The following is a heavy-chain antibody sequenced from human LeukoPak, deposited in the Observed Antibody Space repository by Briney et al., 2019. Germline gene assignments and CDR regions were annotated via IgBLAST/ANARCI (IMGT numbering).Heavy chain of an antibody. CDR3: ARGEGPTSEFDC. D-gene: IGHD1-26*01. J-gene: IGHJ4*02. CDR1: GGSISSGGYY. V-gene: IGHV4-31*03. CDR2: IYYSGST. Sequence: SETLSLTCTVSGGSISSGGYYWSWIRQHPGKGLEWIGYIYYSGSTYYNPSLKSRVTISVDTSKNQFSLKLSSVTAADTAVYYCARGEGPTSEFDCWGQGTLVTVSS.